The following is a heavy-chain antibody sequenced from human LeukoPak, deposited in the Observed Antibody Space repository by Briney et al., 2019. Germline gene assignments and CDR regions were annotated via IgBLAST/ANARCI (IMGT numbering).Heavy chain of an antibody. J-gene: IGHJ4*02. V-gene: IGHV3-48*01. D-gene: IGHD4-17*01. CDR3: ANSYTVTTSPFDY. Sequence: GGSLRLSCAASGFTFSSYSMSWVRQAPGKGLEWVSYISSSSSTIYYADSVKGRFTISRDNAKNSLYLQMNSLRAEDTAVYFCANSYTVTTSPFDYWGQGTLVSVSS. CDR2: ISSSSSTI. CDR1: GFTFSSYS.